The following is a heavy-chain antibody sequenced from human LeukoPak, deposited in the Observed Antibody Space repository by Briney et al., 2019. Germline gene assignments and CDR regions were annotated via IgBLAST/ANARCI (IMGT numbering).Heavy chain of an antibody. Sequence: PGGSLRLACAASGFTFSSYAMHWVRQAPGKGLGYVSAISSNGGSTYYANSVKGRFTISRDNSKNTLYLQMGSLRAEDMAVYYCARSAYDSSGYYYVLNYFDYWGQGTLVTVSS. CDR3: ARSAYDSSGYYYVLNYFDY. D-gene: IGHD3-22*01. CDR1: GFTFSSYA. V-gene: IGHV3-64*01. CDR2: ISSNGGST. J-gene: IGHJ4*02.